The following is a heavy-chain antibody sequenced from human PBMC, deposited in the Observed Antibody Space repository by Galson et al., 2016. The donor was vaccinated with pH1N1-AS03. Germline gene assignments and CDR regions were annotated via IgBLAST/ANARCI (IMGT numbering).Heavy chain of an antibody. CDR1: GYTFTNYF. J-gene: IGHJ4*02. CDR3: ARTPAEMATISFDY. CDR2: INPSGGTT. V-gene: IGHV1-46*01. Sequence: SVKASCKASGYTFTNYFMHWVRQAPGQGLEWMGVINPSGGTTRYAQKFQGRVTMTRDTSTSTVYMELSRLRSADTAVYYCARTPAEMATISFDYWGQGTLVTVSS. D-gene: IGHD5-24*01.